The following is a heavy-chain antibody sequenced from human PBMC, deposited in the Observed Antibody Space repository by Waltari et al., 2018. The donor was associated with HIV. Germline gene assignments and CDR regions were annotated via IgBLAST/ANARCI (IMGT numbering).Heavy chain of an antibody. J-gene: IGHJ6*02. CDR1: GGSFSGSY. CDR2: INHSGST. Sequence: QVQLRQWGAGLLTPSETLSLTCAVYGGSFSGSYWSWIRQPPGTGLEWLGEINHSGSTNYNPSLKSRVTISVDTSKNQFSLKLTSVTAADTAVFYCARARLVSRGQYCSTTSCLPHYYYYYGMDVWGQGTTVTVSS. D-gene: IGHD2-2*01. CDR3: ARARLVSRGQYCSTTSCLPHYYYYYGMDV. V-gene: IGHV4-34*01.